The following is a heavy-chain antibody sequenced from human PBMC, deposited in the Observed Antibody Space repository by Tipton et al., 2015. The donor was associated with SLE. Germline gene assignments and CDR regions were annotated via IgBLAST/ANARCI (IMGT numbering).Heavy chain of an antibody. CDR1: GFTFSSYE. CDR2: ISSSGSTI. Sequence: SLRLSCAASGFTFSSYEMNWVRQAPGKGLEWVSYISSSGSTIYYADSVKGRFTISRDNAKNSLYLQMNSLRAEDTAVYYCASGSPRLPFDIWGQGTMVTVSS. J-gene: IGHJ3*02. D-gene: IGHD3-10*01. CDR3: ASGSPRLPFDI. V-gene: IGHV3-48*03.